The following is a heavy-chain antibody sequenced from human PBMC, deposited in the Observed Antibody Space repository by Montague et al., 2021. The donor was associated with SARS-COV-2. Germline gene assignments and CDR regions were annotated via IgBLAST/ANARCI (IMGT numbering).Heavy chain of an antibody. CDR1: GGSFSGHH. CDR2: INNSGST. Sequence: SETLSLTCAVYGGSFSGHHWSWIRQPPGKGLEWIGEINNSGSTNYNPSLKSRVTISVDTSKNQFSLKLHSVTAADTAVYYCARSRIEVSMIVVVLTGASYYMDVWGKGTTVTVSS. J-gene: IGHJ6*03. CDR3: ARSRIEVSMIVVVLTGASYYMDV. V-gene: IGHV4-34*01. D-gene: IGHD3-22*01.